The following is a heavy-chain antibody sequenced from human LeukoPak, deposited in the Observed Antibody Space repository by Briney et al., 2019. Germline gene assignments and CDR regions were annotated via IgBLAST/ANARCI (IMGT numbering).Heavy chain of an antibody. D-gene: IGHD1/OR15-1a*01. CDR3: ASMINSGEQVADWFDP. J-gene: IGHJ5*02. CDR1: GFTFSSYS. CDR2: ISSTSSTI. Sequence: GGSLRLSCAASGFTFSSYSMNWVRQAPGKGQEWVSYISSTSSTIYYADSVKGRFTVSRDNAKNSLYLHMNSLRAEDTAVYYCASMINSGEQVADWFDPWGQGTLVTVSS. V-gene: IGHV3-48*01.